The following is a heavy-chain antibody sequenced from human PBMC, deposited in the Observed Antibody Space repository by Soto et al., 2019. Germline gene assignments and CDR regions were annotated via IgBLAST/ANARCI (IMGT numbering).Heavy chain of an antibody. D-gene: IGHD6-13*01. CDR3: AKDQAGSSWSNFDY. J-gene: IGHJ4*02. CDR2: ISYDGSNK. Sequence: QVQLVESGGGVVQPGRSLRLSCAASGFTFSSYGMHWVRQAPGKGLEWVAVISYDGSNKYYADSVKGRFTISRDNSKNTLYLQMNSLRAEDTAVYYCAKDQAGSSWSNFDYWGQGTLVTVSS. V-gene: IGHV3-30*18. CDR1: GFTFSSYG.